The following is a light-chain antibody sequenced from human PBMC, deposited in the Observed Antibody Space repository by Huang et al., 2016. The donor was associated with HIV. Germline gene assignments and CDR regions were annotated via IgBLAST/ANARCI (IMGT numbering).Light chain of an antibody. J-gene: IGKJ4*01. CDR3: QQANSFPHLS. V-gene: IGKV1-12*01. CDR2: AAS. Sequence: DIQMTQSPSSVSASVGEEGTITCRASQGINNWVGGYQQKPGKAPKLLIYAASKLQSGVPSRCSGSGSGTYFALTIRGLQPEDSATYYCQQANSFPHLSFGGGTKVEI. CDR1: QGINNW.